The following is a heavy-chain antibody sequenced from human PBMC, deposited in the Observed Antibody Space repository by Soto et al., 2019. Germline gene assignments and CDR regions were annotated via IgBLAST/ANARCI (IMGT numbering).Heavy chain of an antibody. V-gene: IGHV4-30-2*01. D-gene: IGHD2-15*01. J-gene: IGHJ5*02. CDR2: MYHTGSS. CDR3: ARYLGPTPWFDP. Sequence: SETLSLTCTVSGTSVTSGDFSWAWIRQAPAKGLEWIGYMYHTGSSYYNPSLKSRITMSVDTSRNQFSLTLTSVTAADTALYYCARYLGPTPWFDPWGQGTLVTVSS. CDR1: GTSVTSGDFS.